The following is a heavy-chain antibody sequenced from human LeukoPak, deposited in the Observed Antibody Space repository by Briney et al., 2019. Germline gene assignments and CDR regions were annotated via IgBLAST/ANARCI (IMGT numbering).Heavy chain of an antibody. CDR1: GYTFTSYD. J-gene: IGHJ5*02. V-gene: IGHV1-8*01. Sequence: ASVKVSCKASGYTFTSYDVNWVRQATGQGLEWMGWMNPISDDTGYALKFQGRVTMSRNTSISTAYMELGSLRPEDTAVYYCARVPRRGERFDPWGQGTLVTVSS. CDR3: ARVPRRGERFDP. D-gene: IGHD3-10*01. CDR2: MNPISDDT.